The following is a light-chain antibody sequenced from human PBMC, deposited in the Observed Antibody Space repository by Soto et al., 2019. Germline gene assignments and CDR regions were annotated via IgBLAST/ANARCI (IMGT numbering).Light chain of an antibody. Sequence: EIVLTQSPGTLSLSPGEGDTLSCRSSQSVTNNFLAWYQQKPGQAPRLLIYDATSRATGIPDRFSGSGSGTDFTLTINRLEPEDFAVYYCQQYGSTPVTFGQGTKV. CDR2: DAT. CDR1: QSVTNNF. CDR3: QQYGSTPVT. J-gene: IGKJ1*01. V-gene: IGKV3-20*01.